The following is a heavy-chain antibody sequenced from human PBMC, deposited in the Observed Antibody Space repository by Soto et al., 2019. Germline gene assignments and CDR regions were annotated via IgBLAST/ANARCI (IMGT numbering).Heavy chain of an antibody. CDR2: IIPIFGTA. V-gene: IGHV1-69*12. CDR3: ARIYVDTAMLSHYYYGMDV. D-gene: IGHD5-18*01. Sequence: QVQLVQSGAEVKKPGSSVKVSCKASGGTFSSYAISWVRQAPGQGLEWMGGIIPIFGTANYAQKFQGRVTITADEXXSXAXXELSSLRSEDTAVYYCARIYVDTAMLSHYYYGMDVWGQGTTVTVSS. J-gene: IGHJ6*02. CDR1: GGTFSSYA.